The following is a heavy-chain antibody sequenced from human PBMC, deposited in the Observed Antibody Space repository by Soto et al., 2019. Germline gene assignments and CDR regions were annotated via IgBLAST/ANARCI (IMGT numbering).Heavy chain of an antibody. V-gene: IGHV5-51*01. CDR1: GYSFTSYW. D-gene: IGHD6-13*01. Sequence: LKISCKGSGYSFTSYWIGWVRQMPGKGLEWMGIIYPGDSDTRYSPSFQGQVTISADKSISTAYLQWSSLRASDTAMYYCASRLYSSSWYEFDYWGQGTLVTVSS. CDR2: IYPGDSDT. CDR3: ASRLYSSSWYEFDY. J-gene: IGHJ4*02.